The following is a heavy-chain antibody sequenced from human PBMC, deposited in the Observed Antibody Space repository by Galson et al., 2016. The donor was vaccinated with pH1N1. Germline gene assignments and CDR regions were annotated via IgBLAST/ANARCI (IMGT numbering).Heavy chain of an antibody. CDR1: GYTLTSYD. D-gene: IGHD6-19*01. J-gene: IGHJ4*02. CDR2: MNPNNGNA. Sequence: SVKVSCKASGYTLTSYDINWVRQATGQGLEWMGWMNPNNGNADYAPKFQGRVTLTRNASINTVYMELSSLTSEDTAVYYCARETLGVAGLDHWGQGTLVTVSS. V-gene: IGHV1-8*01. CDR3: ARETLGVAGLDH.